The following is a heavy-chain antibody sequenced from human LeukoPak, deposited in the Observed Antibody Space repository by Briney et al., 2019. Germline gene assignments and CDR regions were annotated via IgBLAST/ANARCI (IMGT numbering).Heavy chain of an antibody. D-gene: IGHD3-22*01. CDR3: AKSIYDSSGSNWFDP. CDR1: GFTVSSNY. Sequence: QPGGSLRLSCAASGFTVSSNYMSWVRQAPGKGLEWVAVISYDGSNKYYADSVKGRFTISRDNSKNTLYLQMNSLRAEDTAVYYCAKSIYDSSGSNWFDPWGQGTLVTVSS. CDR2: ISYDGSNK. V-gene: IGHV3-30*18. J-gene: IGHJ5*02.